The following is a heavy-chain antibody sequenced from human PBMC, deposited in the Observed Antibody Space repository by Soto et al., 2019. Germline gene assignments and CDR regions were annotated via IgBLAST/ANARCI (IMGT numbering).Heavy chain of an antibody. CDR1: GLTFSSYG. Sequence: WSLRLSCAASGLTFSSYGMHWVRQAPGKGLEWVAVISYDGSNKYYADSVKGRFTISRDNSKNTLYLQMNSLRAEDTAVYYCAKAAPVGATSGYFDYWGQGTLVTVSS. V-gene: IGHV3-30*18. CDR2: ISYDGSNK. D-gene: IGHD1-26*01. J-gene: IGHJ4*02. CDR3: AKAAPVGATSGYFDY.